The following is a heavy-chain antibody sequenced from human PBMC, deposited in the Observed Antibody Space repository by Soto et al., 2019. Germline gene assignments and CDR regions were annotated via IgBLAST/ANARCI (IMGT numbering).Heavy chain of an antibody. V-gene: IGHV2-5*01. Sequence: QITLKESGPTLVTPTQTLTLTCTFSGFSLTTTGLGVAWIRQPPGKALEWLALIYWNDEKRYRPSLRSRLTITKDTSKNQVVLTMTDMDPVDTATYYCAHEGFGSDNWFDAWGPGILVIVSS. CDR3: AHEGFGSDNWFDA. CDR1: GFSLTTTGLG. CDR2: IYWNDEK. D-gene: IGHD3-10*01. J-gene: IGHJ5*02.